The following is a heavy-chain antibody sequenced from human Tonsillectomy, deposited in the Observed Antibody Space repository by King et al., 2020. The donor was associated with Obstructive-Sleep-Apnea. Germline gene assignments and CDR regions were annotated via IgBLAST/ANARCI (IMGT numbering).Heavy chain of an antibody. V-gene: IGHV3-30*04. Sequence: VQLVESGGGVVQPGRSLRLSCAASGFTFSSYAMHWVRQAPGKGLEWVAVISYDGSNKYYADSVKGRFTISRDNSKNTLYLQMNSLRAEDTAVYYCAREGWLRKYFDYWGQGTLVTVSS. CDR2: ISYDGSNK. D-gene: IGHD5-12*01. CDR1: GFTFSSYA. CDR3: AREGWLRKYFDY. J-gene: IGHJ4*02.